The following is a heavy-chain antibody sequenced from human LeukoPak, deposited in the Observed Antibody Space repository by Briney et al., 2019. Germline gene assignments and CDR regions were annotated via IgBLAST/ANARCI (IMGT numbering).Heavy chain of an antibody. D-gene: IGHD4-23*01. CDR2: ISSSSSYI. Sequence: GGSLRLSCAASGFTFSSYSMNWVRQAPGKGLEWVSSISSSSSYIYYADSVKGRCTISRDNAKNSLYLQMNSLRAEDTAVYYCARPTDGSGGNLNFDYWGQGTLVTVSS. CDR3: ARPTDGSGGNLNFDY. V-gene: IGHV3-21*01. J-gene: IGHJ4*02. CDR1: GFTFSSYS.